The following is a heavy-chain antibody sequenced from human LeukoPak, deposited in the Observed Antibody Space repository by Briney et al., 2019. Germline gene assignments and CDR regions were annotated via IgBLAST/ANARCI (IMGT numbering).Heavy chain of an antibody. V-gene: IGHV4-59*01. Sequence: PSETLSLTRTVSGGSISSFFWSWIRQPPGKGLEWLGCIDYSGSTQYNPSLKSRVTISVDTSKQQFSLKLSSVTAADTAVYYCARDLELERNRWNYFESWGQGTLVTVSS. CDR2: IDYSGST. J-gene: IGHJ4*02. CDR3: ARDLELERNRWNYFES. CDR1: GGSISSFF. D-gene: IGHD1-1*01.